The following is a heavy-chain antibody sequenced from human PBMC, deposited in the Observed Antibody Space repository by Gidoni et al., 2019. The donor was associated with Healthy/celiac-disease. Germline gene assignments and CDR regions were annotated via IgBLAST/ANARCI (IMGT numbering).Heavy chain of an antibody. CDR2: IYYSGRT. D-gene: IGHD4-17*01. CDR3: ARVHLTTVVTLEWYFDL. Sequence: QVQLQESGPGLVKPSQTLSLTCPVSGGSISSGDYYWSWIRQHPGKGLEWIGYIYYSGRTYYNPSLKSRVTISVDTSKNQFSLKLSSVTAADTAVYYCARVHLTTVVTLEWYFDLWGRGTLVTVSS. V-gene: IGHV4-30-4*01. CDR1: GGSISSGDYY. J-gene: IGHJ2*01.